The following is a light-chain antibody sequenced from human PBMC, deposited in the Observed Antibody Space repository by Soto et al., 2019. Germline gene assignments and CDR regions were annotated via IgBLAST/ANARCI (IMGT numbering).Light chain of an antibody. V-gene: IGKV3-20*01. CDR3: HQYGSSPFA. J-gene: IGKJ3*01. Sequence: EIVLTQSPGTLSLSPGEGATLSCRASQSVGSSYLAWYQQKPGQAPRLLIYGASTRATGIPDRFSGSGSGTDFALTISRLEPEDFAVYYCHQYGSSPFAFGPGTKVDIK. CDR1: QSVGSSY. CDR2: GAS.